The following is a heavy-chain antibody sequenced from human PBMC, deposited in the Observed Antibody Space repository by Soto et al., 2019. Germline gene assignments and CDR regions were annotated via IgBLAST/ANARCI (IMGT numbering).Heavy chain of an antibody. V-gene: IGHV4-59*08. J-gene: IGHJ4*02. CDR2: IYYSGST. D-gene: IGHD3-10*01. CDR3: ARHNYGSGSTYFDY. Sequence: SETLSLTCTVPGGSISSYYSSCIRQPPGKGLEWIGYIYYSGSTNYNPSLKSRVTISVDTSKNQFSLKLNSMTAADTAGYYCARHNYGSGSTYFDYWGQGTLVTVSS. CDR1: GGSISSYY.